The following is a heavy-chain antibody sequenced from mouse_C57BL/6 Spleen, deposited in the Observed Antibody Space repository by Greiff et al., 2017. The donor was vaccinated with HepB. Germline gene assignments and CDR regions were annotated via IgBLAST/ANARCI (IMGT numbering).Heavy chain of an antibody. J-gene: IGHJ2*01. CDR1: GYTFTDYE. D-gene: IGHD2-5*01. Sequence: QVQLQQSGAELVRPGASVTLSCKASGYTFTDYEMHWVKQTPVHGLEWIGAIDPETGGTAYNQKFKGKAILTADKSSSTAYMELRSLTSEDSAVYYCTRTYYNKGNYFDYWGQGTTLTVSS. CDR3: TRTYYNKGNYFDY. CDR2: IDPETGGT. V-gene: IGHV1-15*01.